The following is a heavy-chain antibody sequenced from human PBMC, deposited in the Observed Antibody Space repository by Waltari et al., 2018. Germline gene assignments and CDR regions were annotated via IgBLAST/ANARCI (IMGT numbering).Heavy chain of an antibody. Sequence: QVQLVESGGGVVQPGGSLRLSCAASGFPFSSYGMHWVRQAPGKGLEWMGGIIPILGIANYAQKFQGRVTITADKSTSTAYMELSSLRSEDTAVYYCARGAKFDPWGQGTLVTVSS. CDR2: IIPILGIA. J-gene: IGHJ5*02. V-gene: IGHV1-69*09. CDR1: GFPFSSYG. CDR3: ARGAKFDP.